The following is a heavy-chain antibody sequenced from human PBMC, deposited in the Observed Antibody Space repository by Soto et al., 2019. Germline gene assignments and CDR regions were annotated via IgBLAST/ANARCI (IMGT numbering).Heavy chain of an antibody. J-gene: IGHJ5*02. CDR1: GGTFGSYT. CDR2: IIPILGIA. D-gene: IGHD3-3*01. V-gene: IGHV1-69*02. CDR3: ARSGAFYDFWSGYSWFDP. Sequence: SVKVSCKASGGTFGSYTISWVRQAPGQGLEWMGRIIPILGIANYAQKFQGRVTITADKSTSTAYMELSSLRSEDTAVYYCARSGAFYDFWSGYSWFDPWGQGTLVTVSS.